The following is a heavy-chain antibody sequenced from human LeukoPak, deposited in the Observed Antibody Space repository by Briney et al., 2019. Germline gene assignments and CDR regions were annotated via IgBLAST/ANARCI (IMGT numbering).Heavy chain of an antibody. D-gene: IGHD6-19*01. CDR1: GGSISSSSYY. CDR3: AREEGQQWLVNY. J-gene: IGHJ4*02. CDR2: IYYSGST. Sequence: PSETLSLTCTVSGGSISSSSYYWGWIRQPPGKGLEWIGSIYYSGSTYYNPSLTSRVTISVATSKNQFSLKLSSVTAADTAVYYCAREEGQQWLVNYWGQGTLVTVSS. V-gene: IGHV4-39*02.